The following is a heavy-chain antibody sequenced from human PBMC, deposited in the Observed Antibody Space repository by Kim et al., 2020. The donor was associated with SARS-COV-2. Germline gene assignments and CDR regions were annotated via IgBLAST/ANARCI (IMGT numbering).Heavy chain of an antibody. J-gene: IGHJ3*02. V-gene: IGHV3-48*02. CDR3: ARAYSSSSGRYGFDI. CDR1: GFTFSNYN. D-gene: IGHD6-6*01. Sequence: GGSLRLSCAASGFTFSNYNMNWVRQAPGKGLEWVSYITGSSSTIYYADSVKGRFTISRDNVKNSLYLHMNSLRDEDTAVYYCARAYSSSSGRYGFDIWG. CDR2: ITGSSSTI.